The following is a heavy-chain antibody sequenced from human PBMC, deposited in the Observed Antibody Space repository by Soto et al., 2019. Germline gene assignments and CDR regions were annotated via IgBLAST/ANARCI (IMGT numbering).Heavy chain of an antibody. V-gene: IGHV3-23*01. J-gene: IGHJ4*02. Sequence: ELQLLESGGGLVQPGGSLRLSCVASGLTFSSYAMSWVRQAPGKGLEWVSMISDSGDGTYYADSVRGRFTISRDNSKNTLDLQMTSLRAADTAVYYCTYFDYWGQGTLVTVSS. CDR1: GLTFSSYA. CDR3: TYFDY. CDR2: ISDSGDGT.